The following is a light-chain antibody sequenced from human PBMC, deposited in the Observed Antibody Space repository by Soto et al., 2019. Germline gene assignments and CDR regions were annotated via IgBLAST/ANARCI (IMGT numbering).Light chain of an antibody. CDR3: QQRSSWPLS. V-gene: IGKV3-11*01. J-gene: IGKJ4*01. CDR1: QNVDFY. Sequence: EIVLTQSPATLSFSPGERATLSCRASQNVDFYLAWYQQKPGQAPRLLIYDASNRATGVPARFSGSGSGTDFPLTISSLEPEDFAVYYCQQRSSWPLSFGGGTKVEIK. CDR2: DAS.